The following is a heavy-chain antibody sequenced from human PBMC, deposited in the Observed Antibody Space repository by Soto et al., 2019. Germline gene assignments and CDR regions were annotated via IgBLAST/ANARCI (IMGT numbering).Heavy chain of an antibody. CDR2: ISSSGSTI. CDR1: GFTFSDYY. J-gene: IGHJ4*02. D-gene: IGHD5-12*01. Sequence: QVQLVESGGGLVKPGGSLRLSCAASGFTFSDYYMSWIRQAPGKGLEWVSYISSSGSTIYYADSVKGRFTISRDNAKNSLYLQMNSLRAEDSPVYYCAGDQWLQLPHTVAYWGQGTLVTVSS. V-gene: IGHV3-11*01. CDR3: AGDQWLQLPHTVAY.